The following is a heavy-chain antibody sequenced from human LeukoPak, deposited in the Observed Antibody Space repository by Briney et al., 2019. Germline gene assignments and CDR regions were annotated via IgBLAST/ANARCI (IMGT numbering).Heavy chain of an antibody. V-gene: IGHV4-31*03. CDR1: GGSISSGGYY. J-gene: IGHJ4*02. Sequence: PSQTLSLTCTVSGGSISSGGYYWSWIRQHPGKALEWIGYIYYSGSTYYNPSLKSRVTISVDTSKNQFSLKLSSVTAADTAVYYCARGPRSGFFDYWGQGTLVTVSS. CDR2: IYYSGST. CDR3: ARGPRSGFFDY. D-gene: IGHD3-22*01.